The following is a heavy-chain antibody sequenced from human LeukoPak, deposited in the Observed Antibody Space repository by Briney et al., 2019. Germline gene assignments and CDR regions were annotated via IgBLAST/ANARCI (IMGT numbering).Heavy chain of an antibody. CDR1: GFTFSSYG. D-gene: IGHD4-17*01. V-gene: IGHV3-23*01. CDR2: VSVSGGTT. Sequence: GGSLRLSCAASGFTFSSYGMSWVRQAPGKGLEWVSAVSVSGGTTYYADSVKGRFIISRDNSKNTLYLQMNSLRAEDTAVYYCAKRSVTKDLYFDYWGQGTLVTVSS. CDR3: AKRSVTKDLYFDY. J-gene: IGHJ4*02.